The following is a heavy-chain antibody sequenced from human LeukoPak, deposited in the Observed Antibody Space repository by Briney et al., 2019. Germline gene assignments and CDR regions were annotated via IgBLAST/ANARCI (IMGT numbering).Heavy chain of an antibody. CDR1: GGSISSYY. CDR3: ARRMDSSGYYGAFDI. J-gene: IGHJ3*02. D-gene: IGHD3-22*01. Sequence: PSETLSLTCTVSGGSISSYYWSWIRQPPGKGLEWIGYIYYSGSTNYNPSLKSRVTIPVDTSKNQFSLKLSSVTAADTAVYYCARRMDSSGYYGAFDIWGQGTMVTVSS. V-gene: IGHV4-59*08. CDR2: IYYSGST.